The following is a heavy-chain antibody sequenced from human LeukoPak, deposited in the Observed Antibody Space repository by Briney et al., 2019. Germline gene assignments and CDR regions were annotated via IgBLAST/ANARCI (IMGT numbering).Heavy chain of an antibody. D-gene: IGHD5-12*01. Sequence: PGGSLRLSCAASGFAFNNYVMTWVRQAPGKGLDWFSAISGSGDSTYYADSVKGRFTISRDSSKSTLYLQMNSLRAEDTAVYYCAKDGGRRISGSLMYYYYYGMDVWGQGTTATVSS. CDR2: ISGSGDST. CDR3: AKDGGRRISGSLMYYYYYGMDV. J-gene: IGHJ6*02. CDR1: GFAFNNYV. V-gene: IGHV3-23*01.